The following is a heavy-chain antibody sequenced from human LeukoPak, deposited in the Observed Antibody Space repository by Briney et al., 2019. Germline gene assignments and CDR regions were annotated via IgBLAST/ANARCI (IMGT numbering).Heavy chain of an antibody. J-gene: IGHJ4*02. CDR3: AKDSGVAAAGTSYFDY. D-gene: IGHD6-13*01. CDR2: ISGSDGST. CDR1: GFMFSNYA. Sequence: GGSLRLSCAASGFMFSNYAMSWVRQAPGKGLEWVSTISGSDGSTDYADSVKGRFTISRDNSKNTLYLQMNSLRAEDTAVYYCAKDSGVAAAGTSYFDYWGQGTLVTVSS. V-gene: IGHV3-23*01.